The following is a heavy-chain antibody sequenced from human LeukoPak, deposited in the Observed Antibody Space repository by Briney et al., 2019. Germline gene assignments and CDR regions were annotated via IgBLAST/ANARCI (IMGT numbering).Heavy chain of an antibody. V-gene: IGHV3-23*01. CDR2: ISGSGGST. CDR1: GFTFSSYA. CDR3: AKDKGRVDILTGSPSYYYYYGMDV. J-gene: IGHJ6*02. Sequence: AGGSLRLSCAASGFTFSSYAMSWVRQAPGKGLEWDSAISGSGGSTYYADSVKGRFTISRDNSKNTLYLQMNSLRAEDTAVYYCAKDKGRVDILTGSPSYYYYYGMDVWGQGTTVTVSS. D-gene: IGHD3-9*01.